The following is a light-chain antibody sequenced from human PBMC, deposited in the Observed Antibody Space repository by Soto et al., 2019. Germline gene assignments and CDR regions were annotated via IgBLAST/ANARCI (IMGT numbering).Light chain of an antibody. CDR1: QRISSY. CDR3: QQSYSMPLT. CDR2: AAS. Sequence: DIQMTQSPSSLSASVGDRVTITCRASQRISSYLNWYQQKPGKAPKLLIYAASSLQSGVPSRFSGSGSGTDFTLTISSLQPEDFATYYCQQSYSMPLTFGGGTKVEIK. V-gene: IGKV1-39*01. J-gene: IGKJ4*01.